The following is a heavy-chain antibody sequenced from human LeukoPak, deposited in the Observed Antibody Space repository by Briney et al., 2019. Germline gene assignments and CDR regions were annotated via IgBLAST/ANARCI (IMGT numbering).Heavy chain of an antibody. J-gene: IGHJ4*02. CDR2: IYTGGSP. CDR1: GRSISSYC. CDR3: ARVGGSGSRLLDY. V-gene: IGHV4-4*07. D-gene: IGHD6-19*01. Sequence: PSETLSLTCTVSGRSISSYCWSWIRQPAGKGLEWIGRIYTGGSPNYNPSLKSRFTMSVDTSKTRFSLKLSSVTAAATAVYSCARVGGSGSRLLDYWGQGTLATVSS.